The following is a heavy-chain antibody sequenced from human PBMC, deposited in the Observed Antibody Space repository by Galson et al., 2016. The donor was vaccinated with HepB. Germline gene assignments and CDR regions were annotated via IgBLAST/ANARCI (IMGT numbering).Heavy chain of an antibody. Sequence: SVKVSCKASGYTFSTFDIHWVRQAPGQGLEWMGWINPNSDNRGYAQKFQGRVTMTRDISISTAYIELTSLTSEDTAVYYCTRAAGAYKFDPWGQGTLVTVS. J-gene: IGHJ5*02. CDR3: TRAAGAYKFDP. D-gene: IGHD1-26*01. CDR2: INPNSDNR. CDR1: GYTFSTFD. V-gene: IGHV1-8*01.